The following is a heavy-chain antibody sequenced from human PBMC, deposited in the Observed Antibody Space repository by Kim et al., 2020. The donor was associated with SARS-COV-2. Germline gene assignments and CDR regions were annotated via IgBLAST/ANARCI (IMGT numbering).Heavy chain of an antibody. Sequence: YYADSVEGRFTISRDNSKNTLYLQMNSLRAEDTAVYYCAKSGYGDYYFDYWGQGTLVTVSS. D-gene: IGHD4-17*01. V-gene: IGHV3-23*01. CDR3: AKSGYGDYYFDY. J-gene: IGHJ4*02.